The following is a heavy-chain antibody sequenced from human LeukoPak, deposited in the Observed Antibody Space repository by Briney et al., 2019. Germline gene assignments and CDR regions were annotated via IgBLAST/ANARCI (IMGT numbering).Heavy chain of an antibody. CDR1: GGSISSGGYS. CDR3: AREGCSGGSCYGTVGIDH. D-gene: IGHD2-15*01. Sequence: PSQTLSLTCTVSGGSISSGGYSWRWIRQFPGKGLEWLGYIYFTGITYYNPSLKSRATFSVDTSENEFSLSLRSVTAADTAVYYCAREGCSGGSCYGTVGIDHWGQGTLVTVSS. CDR2: IYFTGIT. J-gene: IGHJ4*02. V-gene: IGHV4-31*03.